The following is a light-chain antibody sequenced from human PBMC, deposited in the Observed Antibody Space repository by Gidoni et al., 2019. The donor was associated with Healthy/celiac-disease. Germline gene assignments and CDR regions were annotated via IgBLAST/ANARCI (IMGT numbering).Light chain of an antibody. CDR2: DAS. J-gene: IGKJ3*01. CDR1: QSVSSY. Sequence: EIVLTQSPATLSLSPGESATLSCRASQSVSSYLAWYQQKPGQAPRLLIYDASSGSGTDFTLTISSLEPEYFAVYYCQQRSNWPPFTFGPGTKVDIK. V-gene: IGKV3-11*01. CDR3: QQRSNWPPFT.